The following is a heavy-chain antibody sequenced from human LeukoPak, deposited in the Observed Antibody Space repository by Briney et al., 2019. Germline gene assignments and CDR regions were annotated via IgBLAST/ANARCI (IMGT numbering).Heavy chain of an antibody. V-gene: IGHV1-18*01. J-gene: IGHJ4*02. CDR2: IGAYNGNT. CDR3: ARDGNFYDSSGPPDY. D-gene: IGHD3-22*01. Sequence: ASVKVSCKASGYTFTSYGISWVRQAPGQGLEWMGWIGAYNGNTNYAQKLQGRVTMTTDTSTSTAYMELRSLRSDDTAVYYCARDGNFYDSSGPPDYWGQGTLVTVSS. CDR1: GYTFTSYG.